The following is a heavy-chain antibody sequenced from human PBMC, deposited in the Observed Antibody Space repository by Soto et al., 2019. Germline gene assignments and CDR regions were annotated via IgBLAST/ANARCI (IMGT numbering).Heavy chain of an antibody. V-gene: IGHV4-39*01. CDR1: GASINNTSYY. D-gene: IGHD1-26*01. Sequence: PSETLSLTCTVSGASINNTSYYWGWIRQSPGKGLEWIGNIYYSGKTYYSPSLKSRVSISVDASRNQFSLRLSSVTAADTAVYYCGRPWGIVLTPPGPWGQGVLVTVS. CDR2: IYYSGKT. CDR3: GRPWGIVLTPPGP. J-gene: IGHJ5*02.